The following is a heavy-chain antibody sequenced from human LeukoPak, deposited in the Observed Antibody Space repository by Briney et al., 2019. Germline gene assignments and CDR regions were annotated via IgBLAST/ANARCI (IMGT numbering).Heavy chain of an antibody. J-gene: IGHJ6*02. D-gene: IGHD4-17*01. Sequence: HTGGSLRLSCAASGFTFSSYAMSWVRQAPGKGLEWVSTISGSGGRTYYTDSVKGRFTISRDNSKNTLLLQMNSLRVEDPAIYYCAKHQQIYGASLRNVGGQGPTVTAPS. CDR1: GFTFSSYA. CDR3: AKHQQIYGASLRNV. CDR2: ISGSGGRT. V-gene: IGHV3-23*01.